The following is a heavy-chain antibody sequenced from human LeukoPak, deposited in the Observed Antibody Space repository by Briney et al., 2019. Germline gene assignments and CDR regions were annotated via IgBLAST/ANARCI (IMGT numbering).Heavy chain of an antibody. V-gene: IGHV4-4*09. D-gene: IGHD3-3*01. Sequence: SETLSLTCTVSGGSISSYYWSWIRQPPGKGLEWIGYIYTSGSTNYNPSLKSRVTISVDTSKNQFSLKLSSVTAADTAVYYCARQDFWSGSYYMDVWGKGTTVTVSS. CDR2: IYTSGST. J-gene: IGHJ6*03. CDR1: GGSISSYY. CDR3: ARQDFWSGSYYMDV.